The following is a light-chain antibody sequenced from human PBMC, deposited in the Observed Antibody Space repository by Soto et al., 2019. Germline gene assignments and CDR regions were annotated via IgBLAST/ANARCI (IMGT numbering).Light chain of an antibody. V-gene: IGKV3-15*01. CDR2: STS. J-gene: IGKJ2*01. CDR1: QSISGY. CDR3: QLCNEWPYT. Sequence: ERVMTQAPATLSVSPGERATLSCRVSQSISGYLAWYQQKPGQAPRLLIYSTSARVTGTPARFSGSGSGTEFTLTISSLQSEDSAVYYCQLCNEWPYTFGHGTKVDIK.